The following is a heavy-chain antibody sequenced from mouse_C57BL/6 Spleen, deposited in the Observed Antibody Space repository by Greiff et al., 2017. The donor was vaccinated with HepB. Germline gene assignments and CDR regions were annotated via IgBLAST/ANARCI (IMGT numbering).Heavy chain of an antibody. CDR2: IDPSDSYT. CDR3: AIEGLTTVVAKGYYFDY. J-gene: IGHJ2*01. Sequence: QVQLQQPGAELVMPGASVKLSCKASGYTFTSYWMHWVKQRPGQGLEWIGEIDPSDSYTNYNQKFKGKSTLTVDKSSSTAYMQLSSLTSEDSAVYYCAIEGLTTVVAKGYYFDYWGQGTTLTVSS. D-gene: IGHD1-1*01. V-gene: IGHV1-69*01. CDR1: GYTFTSYW.